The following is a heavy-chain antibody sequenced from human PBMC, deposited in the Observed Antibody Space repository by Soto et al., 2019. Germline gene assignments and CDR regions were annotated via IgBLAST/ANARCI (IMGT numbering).Heavy chain of an antibody. J-gene: IGHJ4*02. Sequence: RASVKVSCKASGGTFSSYAISWVRQAPGQGLEWMGGIIPIFGTANYAQKFQGRVTITADESTSTAYMELSSLRSEDTAVYYCARNKLERRHFYYFDYWGQGTLVTVSS. V-gene: IGHV1-69*13. CDR3: ARNKLERRHFYYFDY. CDR1: GGTFSSYA. D-gene: IGHD1-1*01. CDR2: IIPIFGTA.